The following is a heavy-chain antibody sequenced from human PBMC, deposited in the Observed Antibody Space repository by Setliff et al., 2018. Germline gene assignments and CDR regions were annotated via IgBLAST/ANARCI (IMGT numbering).Heavy chain of an antibody. CDR3: ARGGYSYGPSDAFDI. CDR2: IYSTETT. D-gene: IGHD5-18*01. Sequence: SETLSLTCTVSGGSLSSGPYYWTWVRQPAGKGLEWIGHIYSTETTSYSPSLKSRVTISVDTSKNQFSLNLSSVTAADTAVYYCARGGYSYGPSDAFDIWDQGTMVTVSS. CDR1: GGSLSSGPYY. J-gene: IGHJ3*02. V-gene: IGHV4-61*10.